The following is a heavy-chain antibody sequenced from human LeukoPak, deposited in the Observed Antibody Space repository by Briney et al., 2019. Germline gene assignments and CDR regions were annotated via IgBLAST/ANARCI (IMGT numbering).Heavy chain of an antibody. CDR3: ARGGDIVVVVAATSLLDY. CDR1: GYTFTSYA. CDR2: INAGNGNT. V-gene: IGHV1-3*01. Sequence: ASVKVSCKASGYTFTSYAMHWVRQAPGQRLEWMGWINAGNGNTKYSREFQGRVTITRDTSISTAYMELSRLRSDDTAVYYCARGGDIVVVVAATSLLDYWGQGTLVTVSS. J-gene: IGHJ4*02. D-gene: IGHD2-15*01.